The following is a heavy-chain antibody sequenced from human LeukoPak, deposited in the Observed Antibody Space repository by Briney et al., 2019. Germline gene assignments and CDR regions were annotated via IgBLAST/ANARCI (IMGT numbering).Heavy chain of an antibody. J-gene: IGHJ4*02. V-gene: IGHV3-23*01. CDR3: AAGNFDIQL. D-gene: IGHD3-9*01. CDR1: GFTFSSYA. CDR2: ISGSDDKT. Sequence: PGGSLRLSCAASGFTFSSYAMSWVRQAPGKGLEWVSAISGSDDKTYYADSVEGRFTISRDNSKNTLYLQMNSLRAEDTAVYYCAAGNFDIQLWGQGTLVTVSS.